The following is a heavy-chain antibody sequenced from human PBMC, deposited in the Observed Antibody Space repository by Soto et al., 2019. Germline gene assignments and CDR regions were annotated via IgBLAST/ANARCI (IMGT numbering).Heavy chain of an antibody. Sequence: GESLKISCAASGFTFSSYSMNWVRQAPGKGLEWVSYISSSSSTIYHADSVKGRFTISSDNAKNSLYLQMNRLRAEDTAVYYCARAVVVPAATKAGYYYYMDVWGKGTTVTVSS. CDR1: GFTFSSYS. CDR2: ISSSSSTI. CDR3: ARAVVVPAATKAGYYYYMDV. V-gene: IGHV3-48*01. D-gene: IGHD2-2*01. J-gene: IGHJ6*03.